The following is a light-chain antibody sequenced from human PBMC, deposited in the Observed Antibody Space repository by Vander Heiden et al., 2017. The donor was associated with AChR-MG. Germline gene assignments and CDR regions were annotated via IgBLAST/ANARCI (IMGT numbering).Light chain of an antibody. J-gene: IGKJ2*01. CDR2: AAS. Sequence: DIQITQSASSLSACVGDRVTSTSRASQSISSYFNWYQQKPGKAPKILIYAASSFQSGVASRFSGSGSGTDFTLTISSMQPEDFATYYCQQSYSTPRVYTFGQGTKLEIK. CDR1: QSISSY. CDR3: QQSYSTPRVYT. V-gene: IGKV1-39*01.